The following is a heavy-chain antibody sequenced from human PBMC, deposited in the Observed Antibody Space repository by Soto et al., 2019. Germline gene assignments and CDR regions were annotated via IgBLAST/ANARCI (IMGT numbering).Heavy chain of an antibody. V-gene: IGHV4-39*01. CDR2: IHYSGST. Sequence: ETLSLTCTVSGGSVSGSSFYWGWIRQPPGKGLEWIGSIHYSGSTYYNPSLKSRVTISVDTSKNQFSLKLNSVTAADTAVYYCARNDAFDIWGQGTMVTVSS. CDR3: ARNDAFDI. J-gene: IGHJ3*02. CDR1: GGSVSGSSFY.